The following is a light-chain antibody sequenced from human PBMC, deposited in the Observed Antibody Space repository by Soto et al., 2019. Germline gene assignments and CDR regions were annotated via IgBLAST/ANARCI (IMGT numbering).Light chain of an antibody. CDR3: KKYHTDWT. CDR1: QSISSY. CDR2: AAS. J-gene: IGKJ1*01. Sequence: KLMTQSPSSRSASVGDRDTITCRASQSISSYLNWYKQKPGKAPKLLIFAASTLVRGVPSRFSGRGSGTEFTSTINSLQADDYATSDCKKYHTDWTFGKGTKWIS. V-gene: IGKV1-5*01.